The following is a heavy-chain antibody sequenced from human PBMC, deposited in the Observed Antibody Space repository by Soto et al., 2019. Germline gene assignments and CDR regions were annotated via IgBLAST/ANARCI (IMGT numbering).Heavy chain of an antibody. D-gene: IGHD1-1*01. CDR3: ARGGYGDY. V-gene: IGHV1-18*01. CDR1: GYGFTTYG. J-gene: IGHJ4*02. Sequence: QIHLVQSGAEVKKPGASVKVSCKGSGYGFTTYGITWVRQAPGQGLEWMAWISAHNGNTNYAQKLQGRVTVTRDTSTGTAYMELRGLRSDDTAVYYCARGGYGDYWGQGALVTVSS. CDR2: ISAHNGNT.